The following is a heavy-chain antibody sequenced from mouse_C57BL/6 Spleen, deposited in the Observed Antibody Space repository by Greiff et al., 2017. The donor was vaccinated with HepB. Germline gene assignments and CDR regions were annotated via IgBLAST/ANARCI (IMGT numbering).Heavy chain of an antibody. Sequence: EVQGVESGGDLVKPGGSLKLSCAASGFTFSSYGMSWVRQTPDKRLEWVATISSGGSYTYYPDSVKGRFTISRDNAKNTLYLQMSSLKSEDTAMYYCARRFITTVVDYFDYWGQGTTLTVSS. J-gene: IGHJ2*01. V-gene: IGHV5-6*01. D-gene: IGHD1-1*01. CDR2: ISSGGSYT. CDR3: ARRFITTVVDYFDY. CDR1: GFTFSSYG.